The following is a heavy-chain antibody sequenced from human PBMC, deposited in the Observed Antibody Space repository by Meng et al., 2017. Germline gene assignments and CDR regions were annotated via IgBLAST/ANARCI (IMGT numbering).Heavy chain of an antibody. CDR1: AYNFPDYY. CDR2: IDPKNGDT. CDR3: ARDEDISAAGKLFGDY. D-gene: IGHD6-13*01. V-gene: IGHV1-2*06. J-gene: IGHJ4*02. Sequence: QVQLVQFGAEVKKPGASVKVSCKPSAYNFPDYYIHWVRQAPGQGLEWMGRIDPKNGDTHYAQKFQGRVTMTGDTSISTAYMDLSGLRSDDTAVYYCARDEDISAAGKLFGDYWGQGTLVTVSS.